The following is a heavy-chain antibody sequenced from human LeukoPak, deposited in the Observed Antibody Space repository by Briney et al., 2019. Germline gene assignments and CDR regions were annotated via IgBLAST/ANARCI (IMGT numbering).Heavy chain of an antibody. Sequence: GGSLRLSCAASGFTFSSYAMNWVRQAPGKGLEWVSAISGSGGTTYYADSVKGRFIISRDNSKDTLYLQMDSLRAEDTAVYSCAKAGDIVVVVAAVDYWGQGTLVTVSS. V-gene: IGHV3-23*01. CDR2: ISGSGGTT. CDR3: AKAGDIVVVVAAVDY. D-gene: IGHD2-15*01. CDR1: GFTFSSYA. J-gene: IGHJ4*02.